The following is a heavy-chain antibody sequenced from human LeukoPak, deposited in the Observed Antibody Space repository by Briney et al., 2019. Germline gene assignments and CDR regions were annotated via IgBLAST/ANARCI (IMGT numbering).Heavy chain of an antibody. CDR3: ARDYLAYCGGDCYSNY. CDR2: ISAYNGNT. CDR1: GYTFTSYG. V-gene: IGHV1-18*01. Sequence: ASVKVSCKASGYTFTSYGISWVRQAPGQGLEWMGWISAYNGNTNYAQKLQGRVTMTTDTSTSTAYMELRSLRSDDTAVYYCARDYLAYCGGDCYSNYWGQGTLVAVSS. J-gene: IGHJ4*02. D-gene: IGHD2-21*02.